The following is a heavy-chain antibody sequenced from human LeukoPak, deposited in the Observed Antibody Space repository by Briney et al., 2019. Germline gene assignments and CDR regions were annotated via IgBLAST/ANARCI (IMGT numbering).Heavy chain of an antibody. CDR3: ARQEGSGGAAAGTFDY. CDR1: GSSFTSYW. V-gene: IGHV5-51*01. D-gene: IGHD6-13*01. CDR2: IYPGDSDT. J-gene: IGHJ4*02. Sequence: GESLQISCKGSGSSFTSYWIGWVRPLPGKGLEWMGIIYPGDSDTRYSPSFQGQVTISADKSISTAYLQWSSLKASDTAMYYCARQEGSGGAAAGTFDYWGQGTLVTVSS.